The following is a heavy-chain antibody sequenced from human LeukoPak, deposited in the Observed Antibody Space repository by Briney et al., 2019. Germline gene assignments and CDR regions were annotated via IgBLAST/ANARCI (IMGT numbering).Heavy chain of an antibody. D-gene: IGHD2-2*01. V-gene: IGHV3-23*01. CDR2: ISGSGGST. CDR3: AKVNWCSASCADA. J-gene: IGHJ4*02. CDR1: GFTFSRYW. Sequence: GGSLRLSCAASGFTFSRYWMHWVRQAPGKGLEWVSAISGSGGSTYYADSVKGRFTISRDNSKNTLSLQMNSLRAEDTAVYYCAKVNWCSASCADAWGQGTLVTVSS.